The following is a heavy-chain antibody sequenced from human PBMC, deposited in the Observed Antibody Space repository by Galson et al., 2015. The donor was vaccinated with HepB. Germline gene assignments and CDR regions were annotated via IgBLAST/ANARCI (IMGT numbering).Heavy chain of an antibody. CDR3: ARGHGIY. J-gene: IGHJ4*02. CDR1: GGSISGYY. V-gene: IGHV4-59*01. D-gene: IGHD1-14*01. Sequence: ETLSLTCTVSGGSISGYYWTWIRQPPGKGLEWIGYIYYSGSINYNPSLKSRVTISVDKSKNQFSLKLSSVTAADTAVYYCARGHGIYWGQGTLVTVSS. CDR2: IYYSGSI.